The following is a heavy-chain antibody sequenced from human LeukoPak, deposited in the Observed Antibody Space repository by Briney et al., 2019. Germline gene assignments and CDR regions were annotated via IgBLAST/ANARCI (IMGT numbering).Heavy chain of an antibody. Sequence: SETLSLTWAVDGGSSSGYYWSWISQPPGKGLEWVGEINDSGSTNYNPSLKGRGTISADTSKNQCSLKLSSVTAADTAVYYCARALRDISGHGTMVTVSS. V-gene: IGHV4-34*01. CDR3: ARALRDI. CDR2: INDSGST. CDR1: GGSSSGYY. J-gene: IGHJ3*02.